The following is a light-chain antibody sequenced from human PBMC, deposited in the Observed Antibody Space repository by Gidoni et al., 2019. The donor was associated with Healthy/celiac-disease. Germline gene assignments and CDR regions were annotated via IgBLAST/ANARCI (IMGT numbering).Light chain of an antibody. CDR1: QSVSSY. Sequence: EIVFTQSPATLSLSPGERATLSCRASQSVSSYLAWYQQKPGQAPRLLIYDASNRATGIPARFSGSGSGTDFTLTISSLEPEDFAVYHCQQRSNWPSITFGQGTRLEIK. J-gene: IGKJ5*01. CDR2: DAS. CDR3: QQRSNWPSIT. V-gene: IGKV3-11*01.